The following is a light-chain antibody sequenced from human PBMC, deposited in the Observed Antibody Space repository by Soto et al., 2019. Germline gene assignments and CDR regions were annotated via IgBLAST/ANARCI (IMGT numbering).Light chain of an antibody. V-gene: IGKV3-20*01. J-gene: IGKJ1*01. Sequence: EIVLTQSPVTLSLSPGERATLSCRASQSVSSSYLAWYQQKPGQAPRLLIYGASSRATGIQDRFSGSGSGTDFTITISRLEPEDFAVYYCQQYGSSPWTFGHGTKVELK. CDR2: GAS. CDR1: QSVSSSY. CDR3: QQYGSSPWT.